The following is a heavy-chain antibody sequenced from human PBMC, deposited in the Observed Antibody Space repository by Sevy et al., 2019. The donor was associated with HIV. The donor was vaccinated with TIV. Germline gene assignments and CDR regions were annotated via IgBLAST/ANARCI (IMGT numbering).Heavy chain of an antibody. CDR3: ARLRFFEWLPPLMVFDP. Sequence: SETLSLTCTVSGGSISSGGYYWSWIRQHPGMGLEWIGYIYYSGSTYYNPSLKSRVTISVDTSKNQFSLKLSSVTAADTAVYYCARLRFFEWLPPLMVFDPWGQGTLVTVSS. D-gene: IGHD3-3*01. CDR2: IYYSGST. CDR1: GGSISSGGYY. V-gene: IGHV4-31*03. J-gene: IGHJ5*02.